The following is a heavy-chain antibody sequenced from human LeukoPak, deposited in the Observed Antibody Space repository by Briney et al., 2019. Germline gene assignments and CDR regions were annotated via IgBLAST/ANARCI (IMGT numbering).Heavy chain of an antibody. J-gene: IGHJ6*03. CDR2: ISGSSSYI. CDR1: GFTFSSYS. V-gene: IGHV3-21*04. CDR3: AKGSPYYYYMDV. D-gene: IGHD6-6*01. Sequence: PGGSLRLSCAASGFTFSSYSMNWVRQAPGKGLEWVSCISGSSSYIYSADSVKGRFTISRDNAKNSLYLQMNSLRAEDTALYYCAKGSPYYYYMDVWGKGTTVTISS.